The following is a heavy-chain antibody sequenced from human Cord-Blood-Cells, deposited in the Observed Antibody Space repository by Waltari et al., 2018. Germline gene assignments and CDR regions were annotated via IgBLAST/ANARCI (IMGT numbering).Heavy chain of an antibody. CDR3: ARATISGSYFDY. Sequence: QLQLQESGPGLVKPSETLSLTCTVSGGSISSSSYSWGWLRQPPGKGLEWIGSIYYSGSTYYNPSLKSRVTISVDTSKNQFSLKLSSVTAADTAVYYCARATISGSYFDYWGQGTLVTVSS. D-gene: IGHD1-26*01. CDR1: GGSISSSSYS. J-gene: IGHJ4*02. V-gene: IGHV4-39*01. CDR2: IYYSGST.